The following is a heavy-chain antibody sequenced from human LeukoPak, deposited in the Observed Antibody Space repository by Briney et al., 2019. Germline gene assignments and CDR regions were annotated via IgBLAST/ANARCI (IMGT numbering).Heavy chain of an antibody. Sequence: GRSLRLSCAASGFTFSSYAMHWVRQAPGKGLEWVAVISYDGSNKYYVDSVKGRFTISRDNSKNTLYLQMNSLRAEDTAVYYCARDGEMATFDYWGQGPLVTVSS. CDR1: GFTFSSYA. J-gene: IGHJ4*02. CDR3: ARDGEMATFDY. D-gene: IGHD5-24*01. CDR2: ISYDGSNK. V-gene: IGHV3-30*04.